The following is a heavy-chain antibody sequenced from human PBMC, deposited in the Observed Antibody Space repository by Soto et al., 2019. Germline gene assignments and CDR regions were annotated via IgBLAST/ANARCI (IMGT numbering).Heavy chain of an antibody. Sequence: VQLVESGGGVVQPGRSLRLSCRASGVAFSFYSMSWVRQAPGKGLEWVASISGNGATTYYAASGKGRFTFSRDNSKNTVHLQMNSLRGEDTAVYYCAKDRGGFTSGWEFFDFWGQGTLVTVSS. CDR1: GVAFSFYS. J-gene: IGHJ4*02. CDR3: AKDRGGFTSGWEFFDF. D-gene: IGHD6-19*01. V-gene: IGHV3-23*04. CDR2: ISGNGATT.